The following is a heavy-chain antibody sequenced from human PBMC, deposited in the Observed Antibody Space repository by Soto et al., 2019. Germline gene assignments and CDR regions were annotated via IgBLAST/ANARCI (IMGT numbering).Heavy chain of an antibody. CDR1: GFTFSDYY. CDR2: ISSSGSTI. CDR3: ARVYEVVVAATLLNSAFDI. J-gene: IGHJ3*02. V-gene: IGHV3-11*01. D-gene: IGHD2-15*01. Sequence: GGSLSLSCAASGFTFSDYYMSWIRQAPGKGLEWVSYISSSGSTIYYADSVKGRFTISRDNAKNSLYLQMNSLRAEDTAVYYCARVYEVVVAATLLNSAFDIWGQGTMVTVSS.